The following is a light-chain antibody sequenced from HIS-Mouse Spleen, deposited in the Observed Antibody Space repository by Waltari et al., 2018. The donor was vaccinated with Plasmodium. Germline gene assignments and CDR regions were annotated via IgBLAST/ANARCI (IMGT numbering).Light chain of an antibody. CDR1: ALPTHY. V-gene: IGLV3-25*03. J-gene: IGLJ1*01. CDR3: QSADSSGTYV. CDR2: KDS. Sequence: SYALTQPPSVSVSPGQTARITCSGDALPTHYAYWYQQKPGQAPVLVIYKDSERPSGIPERFSGSSSGTTVTLTISGVQAEDEADYYCQSADSSGTYVFGTGTKVTVL.